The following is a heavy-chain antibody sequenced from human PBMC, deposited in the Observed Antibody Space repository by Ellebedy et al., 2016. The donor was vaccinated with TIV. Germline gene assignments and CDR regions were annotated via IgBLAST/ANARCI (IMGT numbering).Heavy chain of an antibody. Sequence: GESLKISCAASGFTFSGYWMHWVRQAPGKGLEWVSRIDSDGSRTSYADTVRGRFTIPRDNAKNTLYLQMNSLRAEDTAVYYCARRAPYESSGADYWGQGTLVTVSS. CDR2: IDSDGSRT. D-gene: IGHD3-22*01. V-gene: IGHV3-74*01. CDR1: GFTFSGYW. J-gene: IGHJ4*02. CDR3: ARRAPYESSGADY.